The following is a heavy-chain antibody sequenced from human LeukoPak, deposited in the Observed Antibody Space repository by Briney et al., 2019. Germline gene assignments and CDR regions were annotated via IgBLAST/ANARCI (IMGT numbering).Heavy chain of an antibody. D-gene: IGHD2-21*02. J-gene: IGHJ4*02. Sequence: ASVKVSCKASGYTFTSYGISWVRQAPGQGLEWMGWISAYNGNTNYAQKLQGRVTMTTDTSTSTAYMELRSLRSDDTAVYYCARVGVKHIVVVTAEGGFDYWGQGTLVTVSS. V-gene: IGHV1-18*01. CDR3: ARVGVKHIVVVTAEGGFDY. CDR2: ISAYNGNT. CDR1: GYTFTSYG.